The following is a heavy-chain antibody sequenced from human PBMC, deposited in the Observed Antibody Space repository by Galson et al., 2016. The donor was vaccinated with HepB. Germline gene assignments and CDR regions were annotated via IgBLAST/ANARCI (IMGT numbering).Heavy chain of an antibody. J-gene: IGHJ6*02. Sequence: SLRLSCAASGLTFNDYGMHWVRQAPGKGLEWVAFISYDGSDTNYADSVKGRFAISRDNSKNTLYLQIHSLRAEDTAVYYCAKGIYGGDATYYYGLDVWGQGTAVTVSS. CDR3: AKGIYGGDATYYYGLDV. CDR1: GLTFNDYG. D-gene: IGHD4-23*01. V-gene: IGHV3-30*18. CDR2: ISYDGSDT.